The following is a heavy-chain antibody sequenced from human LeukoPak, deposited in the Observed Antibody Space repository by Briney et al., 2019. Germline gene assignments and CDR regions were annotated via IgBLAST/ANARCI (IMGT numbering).Heavy chain of an antibody. V-gene: IGHV1-2*02. J-gene: IGHJ4*02. CDR3: ARDREYCSSPSCYASYRFDD. Sequence: ASVKVSCKASGYTFTGYYMHWVRQAPGQGLEWMGWINPNSGGTNYAQKFQGRVTMTSDTSITTAYMEVSRLRSDDTAVYFCARDREYCSSPSCYASYRFDDWGQGTLVTVSS. CDR2: INPNSGGT. CDR1: GYTFTGYY. D-gene: IGHD2-2*01.